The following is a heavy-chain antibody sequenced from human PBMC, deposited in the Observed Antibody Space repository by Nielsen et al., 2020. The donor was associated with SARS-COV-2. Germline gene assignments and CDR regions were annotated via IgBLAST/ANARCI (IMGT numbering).Heavy chain of an antibody. V-gene: IGHV3-7*03. Sequence: GESLKISCVGSGFTFSSYGMTWFRQAPGKGLEWVANIKHDGSEKYYVDPVKGRFTISRDNAKNSLYLQMSSLRAEDTAVYYCARTPFWSGDSPYGMDVWGQGTTVTVSS. CDR3: ARTPFWSGDSPYGMDV. D-gene: IGHD3-3*01. J-gene: IGHJ6*02. CDR1: GFTFSSYG. CDR2: IKHDGSEK.